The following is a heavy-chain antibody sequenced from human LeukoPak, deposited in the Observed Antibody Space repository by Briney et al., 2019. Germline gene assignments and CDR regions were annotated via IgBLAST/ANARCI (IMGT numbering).Heavy chain of an antibody. CDR1: GGTFSSYA. CDR3: ARDSYSGYDLSYWNYMDV. CDR2: IIPILGIA. Sequence: GASVKVSCKASGGTFSSYAISWVRQAPGQGLEWMGRIIPILGIANYAQKFQGRVTITADESTSTAYMELSSLRSEDTAVYYCARDSYSGYDLSYWNYMDVWGKGTTVTVSS. J-gene: IGHJ6*03. V-gene: IGHV1-69*04. D-gene: IGHD5-12*01.